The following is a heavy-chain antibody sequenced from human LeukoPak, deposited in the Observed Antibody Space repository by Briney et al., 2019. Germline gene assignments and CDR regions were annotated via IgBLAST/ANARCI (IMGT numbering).Heavy chain of an antibody. CDR1: GFTFGDYA. V-gene: IGHV3-49*04. J-gene: IGHJ4*02. CDR3: TRSREYYDFWSGYYR. D-gene: IGHD3-3*01. Sequence: GGSLRLSCTASGFTFGDYAMSWVRQAPGKGLEGVGFIRSKAYGGTTEYAASVKGRFTISRDDSKSIAYLQMNSLKTEDTAVYYCTRSREYYDFWSGYYRWGQGTLVTVSS. CDR2: IRSKAYGGTT.